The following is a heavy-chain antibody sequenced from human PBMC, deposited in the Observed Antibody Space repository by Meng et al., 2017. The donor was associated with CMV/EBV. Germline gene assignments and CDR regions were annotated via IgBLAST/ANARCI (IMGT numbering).Heavy chain of an antibody. D-gene: IGHD1-26*01. CDR3: ARDKTEVGGLFDS. Sequence: GESLKISCAASGFTFSSYSMNWVRQAPGKGLEWVSSISSSSSYIYYADSVKGRFTISRDNAKNSLYLQMNSLRAEDTAVYYCARDKTEVGGLFDSWGQGTLVTVSS. CDR1: GFTFSSYS. J-gene: IGHJ4*02. V-gene: IGHV3-21*01. CDR2: ISSSSSYI.